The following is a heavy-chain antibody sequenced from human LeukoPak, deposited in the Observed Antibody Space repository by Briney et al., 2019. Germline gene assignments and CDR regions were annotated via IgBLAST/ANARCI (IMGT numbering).Heavy chain of an antibody. CDR2: IVVGSGNT. D-gene: IGHD2-21*02. J-gene: IGHJ4*02. Sequence: SVKVSCKASGFTFTSSDVQWVRQARGQRLEWIGWIVVGSGNTNYAQKFQERVTITRDMSTSTAYMELSSLRSEDTAVYYCATSPCGGDCYLFDYWGQGTLVTVSS. CDR1: GFTFTSSD. V-gene: IGHV1-58*01. CDR3: ATSPCGGDCYLFDY.